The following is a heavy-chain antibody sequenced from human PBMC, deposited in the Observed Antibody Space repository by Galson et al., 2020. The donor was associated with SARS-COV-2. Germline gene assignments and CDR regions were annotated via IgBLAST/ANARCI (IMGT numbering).Heavy chain of an antibody. J-gene: IGHJ4*02. CDR2: IDWDDDK. Sequence: SGPTLVKPTQTLPLACTFSGFSLSTSGMCVNWIRQPPGKALEWLARIDWDDDKYYRTSLKTRLTISKDTSKNQVVLIMTNMDPMDTATYYCARQYNALSGASGHWGQGTLVTVSS. V-gene: IGHV2-70*11. CDR1: GFSLSTSGMC. CDR3: ARQYNALSGASGH. D-gene: IGHD1-20*01.